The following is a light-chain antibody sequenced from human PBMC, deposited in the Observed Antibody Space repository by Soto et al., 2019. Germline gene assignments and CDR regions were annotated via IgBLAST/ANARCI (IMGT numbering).Light chain of an antibody. CDR3: QQYDNLPRT. Sequence: DIQMTQSPSSLSASVGDRVTITCQASPDISNYLNWYQQKPGKAPKLLIYDASNLETGVPSRFSGSGSGTDFTFTISSLQPEDIATYYCQQYDNLPRTFGGGTKVEIK. CDR2: DAS. J-gene: IGKJ4*01. V-gene: IGKV1-33*01. CDR1: PDISNY.